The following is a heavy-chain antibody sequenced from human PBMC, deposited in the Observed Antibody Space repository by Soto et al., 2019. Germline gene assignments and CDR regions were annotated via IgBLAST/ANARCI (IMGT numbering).Heavy chain of an antibody. CDR2: INHSGNT. CDR3: VIVLPYYDSSGYSGDWFDP. D-gene: IGHD3-22*01. Sequence: PSETLSLTCAVYGRSFSGYYWSWIRQPPGKGLEWIREINHSGNTNYNTSLKSRVTISVDTSKNQFSLKLSSVTAADTAVYYCVIVLPYYDSSGYSGDWFDPWGEGTLVTVS. V-gene: IGHV4-34*01. CDR1: GRSFSGYY. J-gene: IGHJ5*02.